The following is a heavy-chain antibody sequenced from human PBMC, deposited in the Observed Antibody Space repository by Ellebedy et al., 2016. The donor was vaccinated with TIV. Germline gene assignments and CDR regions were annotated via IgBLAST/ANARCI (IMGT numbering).Heavy chain of an antibody. CDR1: GGTISSSSFH. J-gene: IGHJ4*02. CDR3: AKYEGPTARLDY. CDR2: IHYSGST. V-gene: IGHV4-39*07. Sequence: MPSGTLSLTCSVSGGTISSSSFHWGWIRQPPGKGLELIGSIHYSGSTHDKPSLKSRVTMSVDTSKNQFSLKLTSGTAADTAVYYCAKYEGPTARLDYWGQGTLVTVSS. D-gene: IGHD1-26*01.